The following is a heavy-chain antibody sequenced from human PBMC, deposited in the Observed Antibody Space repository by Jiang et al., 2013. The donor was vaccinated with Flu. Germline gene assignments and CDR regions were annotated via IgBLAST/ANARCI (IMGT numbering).Heavy chain of an antibody. V-gene: IGHV5-10-1*01. Sequence: PDDSYTNYSPFFQGHVTISADKSISTAYLQWSSLEASDTAIYYCATILTGLYWYFDLWGRGTLVTVSS. D-gene: IGHD1-14*01. J-gene: IGHJ2*01. CDR3: ATILTGLYWYFDL. CDR2: PDDSYT.